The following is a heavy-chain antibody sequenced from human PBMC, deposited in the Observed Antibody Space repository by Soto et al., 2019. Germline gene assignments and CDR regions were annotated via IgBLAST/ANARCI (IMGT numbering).Heavy chain of an antibody. J-gene: IGHJ3*02. CDR2: IYHSGST. V-gene: IGHV4-30-2*01. CDR3: ARVSGYYDSSGYYPPPDAFDI. D-gene: IGHD3-22*01. Sequence: ASETLSLTCAVSGGSISSGGYSWSWIRQPPGKGLEWIGYIYHSGSTYYNQSLKSRVTISVDRSKNQFSLKLSSVTAADTAVYYCARVSGYYDSSGYYPPPDAFDIWGQGTMVTVSS. CDR1: GGSISSGGYS.